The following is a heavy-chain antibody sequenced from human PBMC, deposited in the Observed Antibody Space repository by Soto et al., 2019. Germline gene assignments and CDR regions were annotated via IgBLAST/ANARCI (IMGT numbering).Heavy chain of an antibody. CDR3: ATTTAVIVAQGPMDV. J-gene: IGHJ6*02. CDR2: VDPEDGET. V-gene: IGHV1-69-2*01. CDR1: GFKFIDYY. D-gene: IGHD2-21*01. Sequence: EVQLVQSGAEVKKPGATVKISCKVSGFKFIDYYLYWVQQATGKALEWMGRVDPEDGETVYSAKFQGRLTITADTSRDIAHMESGGLRSEDTAVYFVATTTAVIVAQGPMDVWGQGTTVIVSS.